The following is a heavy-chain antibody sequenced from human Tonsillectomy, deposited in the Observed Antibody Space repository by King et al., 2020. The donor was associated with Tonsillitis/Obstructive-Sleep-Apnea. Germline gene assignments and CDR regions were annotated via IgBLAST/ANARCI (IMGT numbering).Heavy chain of an antibody. V-gene: IGHV1-46*01. Sequence: MQLVQSGAEVKTPGASVKVSCKASGYTFTRYYIHWVRQARGQGLEWMGIINPSSGVATYAQKFQGRVTMTTDTFASTVYLELSSLRFEDTAVYSCARDDVVGRYIDSWGQGTLVTVSS. J-gene: IGHJ4*02. CDR3: ARDDVVGRYIDS. D-gene: IGHD1-14*01. CDR1: GYTFTRYY. CDR2: INPSSGVA.